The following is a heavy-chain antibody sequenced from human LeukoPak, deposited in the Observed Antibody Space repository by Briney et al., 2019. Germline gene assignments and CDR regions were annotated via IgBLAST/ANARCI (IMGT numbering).Heavy chain of an antibody. J-gene: IGHJ4*02. V-gene: IGHV1-8*01. CDR3: ARRRRNTMVRGVIILDY. CDR2: MNPNSGNT. D-gene: IGHD3-10*01. CDR1: GYTFTSYD. Sequence: ASVKVSCKASGYTFTSYDINWVRQATGQGLEWMGWMNPNSGNTGYAQKFQGRVTMTRNTSISTAYMELSSLRSEDTAVYYCARRRRNTMVRGVIILDYWGQGTLVTVSS.